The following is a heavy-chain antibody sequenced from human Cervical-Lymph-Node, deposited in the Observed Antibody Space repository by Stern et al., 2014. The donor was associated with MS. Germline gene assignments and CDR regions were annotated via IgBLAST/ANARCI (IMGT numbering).Heavy chain of an antibody. D-gene: IGHD2-15*01. J-gene: IGHJ4*02. V-gene: IGHV1-18*04. CDR2: ISAYNGNT. CDR3: ARGVAAFDY. Sequence: QLVQSGAEVKKPGASVKVSCKASGYTFTSYGISWVRQAPGQGLEWMGWISAYNGNTNYAQKLQGRFTIPPAPSTRQAYMELRSLRPADPAVYYCARGVAAFDYWGQGPWSPSPQ. CDR1: GYTFTSYG.